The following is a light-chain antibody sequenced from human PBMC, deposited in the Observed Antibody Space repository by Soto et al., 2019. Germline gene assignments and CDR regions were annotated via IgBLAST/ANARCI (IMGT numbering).Light chain of an antibody. CDR1: QSLSSSF. V-gene: IGKV3-20*01. Sequence: EIVLTQSPGTLSLSPGERATLSCRASQSLSSSFLAWYQQKPGQAPRLLIFGASSRATGIPDRFSGSGSGTDFTLTISRLEPEDFAVYSCQQYGRSPYTFGHGTKLEIK. CDR3: QQYGRSPYT. CDR2: GAS. J-gene: IGKJ2*01.